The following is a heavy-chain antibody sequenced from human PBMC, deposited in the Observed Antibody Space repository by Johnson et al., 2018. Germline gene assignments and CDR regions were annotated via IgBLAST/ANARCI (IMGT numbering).Heavy chain of an antibody. Sequence: VQLVQSGGGLVQPGGSLRLSCAASGFTFSSYAMSWVRQAPGKGLEWVSAISGSGGSTYYADSVKGRFTISSDNSKNTLYLQMNSLGAEDTAVYYCAISLGYWSSTSCPGVPFQHWCQGTLVTVAS. CDR1: GFTFSSYA. CDR2: ISGSGGST. CDR3: AISLGYWSSTSCPGVPFQH. V-gene: IGHV3-23*04. J-gene: IGHJ1*01. D-gene: IGHD2-2*01.